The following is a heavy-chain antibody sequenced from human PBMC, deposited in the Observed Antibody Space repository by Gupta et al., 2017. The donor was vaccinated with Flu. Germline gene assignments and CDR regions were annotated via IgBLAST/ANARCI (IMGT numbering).Heavy chain of an antibody. CDR1: GFSLSNARMG. V-gene: IGHV2-26*01. CDR3: ARTYDSSGYYYYYYGMDV. CDR2: IFSNDEK. J-gene: IGHJ6*02. Sequence: QVTLKESGPVLVKPTETLTLTCTVSGFSLSNARMGVSWIRQPPGKALEWLAHIFSNDEKSYSTSLKSRLTISKDTSKSQVVLTMTNMDPVDTATYYCARTYDSSGYYYYYYGMDVWGQGTTVTVSS. D-gene: IGHD3-22*01.